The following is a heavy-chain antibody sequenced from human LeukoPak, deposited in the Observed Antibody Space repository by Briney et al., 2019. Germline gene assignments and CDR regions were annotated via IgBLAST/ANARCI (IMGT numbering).Heavy chain of an antibody. D-gene: IGHD3-22*01. V-gene: IGHV4-59*01. CDR2: IYYSGST. CDR3: ARGSSSSGYYVDY. J-gene: IGHJ4*02. Sequence: SETLSLTCTVSGGSTSSYYWSWIRQPPGKGLEWIGYIYYSGSTNYNPSLKSRVTISVDTSKNQFSLKLSSVTAADTAVYYCARGSSSSGYYVDYWGQGTLVTVSS. CDR1: GGSTSSYY.